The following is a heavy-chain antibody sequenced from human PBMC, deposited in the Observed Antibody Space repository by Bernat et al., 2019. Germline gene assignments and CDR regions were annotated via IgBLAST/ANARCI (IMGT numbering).Heavy chain of an antibody. D-gene: IGHD3-10*01. V-gene: IGHV3-30-3*01. CDR1: GFTFSSYA. J-gene: IGHJ4*02. Sequence: QVQLVESGGGVVQPGRSLRLSCAASGFTFSSYAMHWVRQAPGKGLEWVAVISYDGSNKYYADSVKGRFTISRDNSKNTLYLQMNSLRAEDTAVYYCARAAYYYGSGSPDYWGQGTLVTVSS. CDR3: ARAAYYYGSGSPDY. CDR2: ISYDGSNK.